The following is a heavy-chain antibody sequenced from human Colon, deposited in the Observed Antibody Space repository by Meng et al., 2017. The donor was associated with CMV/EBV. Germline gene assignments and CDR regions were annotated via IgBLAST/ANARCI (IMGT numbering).Heavy chain of an antibody. CDR1: FSLSDDG. V-gene: IGHV3-30-3*01. CDR2: IAYDGNNK. D-gene: IGHD3-22*01. CDR3: GRTRELHYHDNSGTFDS. Sequence: FSLSDDGLHWVRQATGKGREWMTVIAYDGNNKYDADSVKGRFTISRDTSTNTLYLQMNSLRAEDTAVYYCGRTRELHYHDNSGTFDSWGQGILVTVSS. J-gene: IGHJ4*02.